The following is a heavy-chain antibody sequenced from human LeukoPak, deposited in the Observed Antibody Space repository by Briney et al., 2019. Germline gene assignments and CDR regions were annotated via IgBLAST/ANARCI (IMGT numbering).Heavy chain of an antibody. J-gene: IGHJ3*02. V-gene: IGHV4-4*09. CDR1: GASVSSHDYD. D-gene: IGHD3-3*01. Sequence: SETLSLTCTVSGASVSSHDYDWSWIRKPPGKGLEWIGYIYTSGSTNYNPSLKSRVTISVDTSKNQFSLKLSSVTAADTAVYYCARHADFWSGYVDIWGQGTMVTVSS. CDR2: IYTSGST. CDR3: ARHADFWSGYVDI.